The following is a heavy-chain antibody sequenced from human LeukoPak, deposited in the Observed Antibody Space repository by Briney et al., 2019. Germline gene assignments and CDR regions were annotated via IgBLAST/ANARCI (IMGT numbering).Heavy chain of an antibody. D-gene: IGHD2-2*01. Sequence: GGSLRLSCAASGFTFSSYWMYWVRRAPGKGLVWVALISGDGSSTNYADSVKGRFTISIDNAKNTLYLHMNSLRANETAGYYCARCSTSCYDISGQGRMLTVSS. CDR1: GFTFSSYW. CDR3: ARCSTSCYDI. J-gene: IGHJ3*02. CDR2: ISGDGSST. V-gene: IGHV3-74*01.